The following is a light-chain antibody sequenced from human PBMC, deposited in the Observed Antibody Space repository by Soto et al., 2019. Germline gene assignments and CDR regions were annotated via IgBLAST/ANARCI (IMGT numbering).Light chain of an antibody. V-gene: IGKV1-9*01. CDR1: QDINTY. CDR3: QQRKSYPIT. J-gene: IGKJ5*01. Sequence: DIQLTQSPSFLSASVGDRVTITCRASQDINTYLAWYQQKPGKAPKLLIFAASTLQNGVPSRFSSSESGTEFTVTITSLQPEDFATYYCQQRKSYPITFGQGTRLEIK. CDR2: AAS.